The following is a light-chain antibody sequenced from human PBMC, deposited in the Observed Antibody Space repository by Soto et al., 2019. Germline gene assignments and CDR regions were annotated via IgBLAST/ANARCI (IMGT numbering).Light chain of an antibody. Sequence: QSALTQPASVSGSPGQSITISCTGTSSDVGGYNYVSWYQQHPGKAPKVMIYEVSNWPSGVSNRFSGSKSGNTASLTISGLQAEDEADYYCCSYTNSNTLVFGTGTKLTVL. V-gene: IGLV2-14*01. CDR3: CSYTNSNTLV. CDR2: EVS. J-gene: IGLJ1*01. CDR1: SSDVGGYNY.